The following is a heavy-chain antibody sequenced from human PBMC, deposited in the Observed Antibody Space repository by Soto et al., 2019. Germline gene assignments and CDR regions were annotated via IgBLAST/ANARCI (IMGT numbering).Heavy chain of an antibody. D-gene: IGHD3-9*01. CDR3: ARASLRYFDGPPSDYFDY. Sequence: GGSLRLSCAASGFTFSSYWMSWVRQAPGKGLEWVANIKQDGSEKYYVDSVKGRFTISRDNAKNSLYLQMNSLRAEDTAVYYCARASLRYFDGPPSDYFDYWGQGTLVTVSS. CDR2: IKQDGSEK. J-gene: IGHJ4*02. V-gene: IGHV3-7*01. CDR1: GFTFSSYW.